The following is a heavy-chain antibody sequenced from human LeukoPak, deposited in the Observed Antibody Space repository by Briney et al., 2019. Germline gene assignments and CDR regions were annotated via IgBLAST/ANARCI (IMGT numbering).Heavy chain of an antibody. Sequence: SETLSLTCTVSGGSISSSSYYWGWIRQPPGKGLEWIGSIYYSGSTYYNPSLKSRVTISVDTSKNQFSLKLSSVTAADTAAYYCARRVAAAGYLYYFDYWGQGTLVTVSS. V-gene: IGHV4-39*01. D-gene: IGHD6-13*01. CDR2: IYYSGST. CDR1: GGSISSSSYY. J-gene: IGHJ4*02. CDR3: ARRVAAAGYLYYFDY.